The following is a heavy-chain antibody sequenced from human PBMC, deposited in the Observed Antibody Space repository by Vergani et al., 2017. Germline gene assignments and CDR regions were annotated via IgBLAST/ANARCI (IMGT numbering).Heavy chain of an antibody. Sequence: QVQLVQSGAEVKKPGASVKVSCKASGYTFTSYYMHWVRQAPGQGLEWMGIINPSGGSTSYAQKFQGRVTISVDTSKNQFSLKVTSVTAADTAVYFCARQRPGSGWSPGDFDDWGQGILVTVSS. CDR2: INPSGGST. CDR3: ARQRPGSGWSPGDFDD. CDR1: GYTFTSYY. D-gene: IGHD6-19*01. V-gene: IGHV1-46*01. J-gene: IGHJ4*02.